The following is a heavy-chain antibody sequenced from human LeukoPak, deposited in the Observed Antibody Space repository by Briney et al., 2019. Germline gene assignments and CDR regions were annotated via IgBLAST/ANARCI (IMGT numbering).Heavy chain of an antibody. Sequence: SETLSLTCAVYGGSFSGYYWSWIRQPPGKGLEWIGYIYYSGSTNYNPSLKSRVTISVDTSKNQFSLKLSSVTAADTAVYYCARQGSGWYPYYYYGMDVWGQGTTVTVSS. D-gene: IGHD6-19*01. V-gene: IGHV4-59*08. CDR1: GGSFSGYY. CDR3: ARQGSGWYPYYYYGMDV. J-gene: IGHJ6*02. CDR2: IYYSGST.